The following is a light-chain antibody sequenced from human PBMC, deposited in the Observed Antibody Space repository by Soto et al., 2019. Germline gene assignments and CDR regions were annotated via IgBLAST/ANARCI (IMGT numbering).Light chain of an antibody. Sequence: DIQMTQSPSSVSASVGDRLTITCRASQGIGSWLAWYQQKPGKAPKLLIYLASNLQSGVPSRFGGSGSGTDFTLTINSLQPEDVATYYCQQANSFPFTFGPGTKVEIK. CDR3: QQANSFPFT. V-gene: IGKV1D-12*01. CDR1: QGIGSW. J-gene: IGKJ3*01. CDR2: LAS.